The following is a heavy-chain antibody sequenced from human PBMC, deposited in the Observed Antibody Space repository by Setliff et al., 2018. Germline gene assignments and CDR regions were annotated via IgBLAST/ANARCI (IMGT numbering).Heavy chain of an antibody. CDR2: ISAYNGNT. J-gene: IGHJ4*02. D-gene: IGHD5-18*01. CDR3: ARDGDSYGATVDY. V-gene: IGHV1-18*01. CDR1: GYTFTSYG. Sequence: ASVKVSCKASGYTFTSYGISWVRQAPGQGLEWMGWISAYNGNTNYAQKFQGRVTITADKSTSTAYMELSSLRSEDTAVYYCARDGDSYGATVDYWGQGTLVTVSS.